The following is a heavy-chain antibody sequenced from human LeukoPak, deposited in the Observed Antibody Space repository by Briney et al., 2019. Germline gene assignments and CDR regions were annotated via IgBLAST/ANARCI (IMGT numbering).Heavy chain of an antibody. CDR2: ISGNGGDI. CDR1: GFTFGIHY. D-gene: IGHD4-17*01. Sequence: GGSLRLSCATSGFTFGIHYMSWVRQAPGRGPEWISYISGNGGDIAYADSVKGRFTISRDNAKSSLCLQMNSLRVGDTAMYFCAREGYGDYHIWGQGTIVTVSS. CDR3: AREGYGDYHI. J-gene: IGHJ3*02. V-gene: IGHV3-11*04.